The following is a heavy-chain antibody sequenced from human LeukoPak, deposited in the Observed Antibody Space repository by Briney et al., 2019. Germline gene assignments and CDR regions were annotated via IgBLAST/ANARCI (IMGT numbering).Heavy chain of an antibody. D-gene: IGHD2-21*01. V-gene: IGHV3-30*02. CDR3: AKDPYCGGDCYGPFDY. J-gene: IGHJ4*02. Sequence: GGSLRLSCAASGFTFSNAWMSWVRQAPGKGLEWVAFIRYDGSNKYYADSVKGRFTISRDNSKNTLYLQMNSLRAEDTAVYYCAKDPYCGGDCYGPFDYWGQGTLVTVSS. CDR2: IRYDGSNK. CDR1: GFTFSNAW.